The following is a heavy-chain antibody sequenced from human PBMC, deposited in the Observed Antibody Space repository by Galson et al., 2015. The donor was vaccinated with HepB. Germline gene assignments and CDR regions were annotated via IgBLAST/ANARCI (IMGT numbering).Heavy chain of an antibody. CDR2: INPNSGDT. CDR3: VRGKYYYDSSGYFAY. Sequence: SVKVSCKASGYTFNGYYMHWVRQAPGQGLEWMGRINPNSGDTNYAQKFQGRVSMTRDSSISTAYKELTRLRSDDTAVYYCVRGKYYYDSSGYFAYWGQGTLVTISS. V-gene: IGHV1-2*06. D-gene: IGHD3-22*01. J-gene: IGHJ4*02. CDR1: GYTFNGYY.